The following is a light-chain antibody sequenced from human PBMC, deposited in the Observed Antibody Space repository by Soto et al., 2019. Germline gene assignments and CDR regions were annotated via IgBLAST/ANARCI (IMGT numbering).Light chain of an antibody. CDR1: QNIYSN. CDR3: QQYSSSPRT. J-gene: IGKJ5*01. Sequence: EIVLTQSPATLSVSPGERATLSCRASQNIYSNIAWYQQRPGQAPRLLIYRASTRATGVPDRFSGSGSGTDFSLTISRLEPEDFAVYHCQQYSSSPRTFGQGTRLEIK. V-gene: IGKV3-20*01. CDR2: RAS.